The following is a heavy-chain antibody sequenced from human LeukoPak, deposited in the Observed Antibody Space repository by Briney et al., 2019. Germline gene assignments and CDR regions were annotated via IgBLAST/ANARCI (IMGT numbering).Heavy chain of an antibody. Sequence: GGSLRLSCAASGFTVSSYSMNWVRQAPGKGLEWVSCIRSSSSYTYYADSVKGRFTISRDNAKNSLFLQMNSLRAEDTAVYYCARERDSGDYYDSSGYYYYYCGMDVWGQGTTVTVSS. CDR1: GFTVSSYS. J-gene: IGHJ6*02. V-gene: IGHV3-21*01. CDR2: IRSSSSYT. CDR3: ARERDSGDYYDSSGYYYYYCGMDV. D-gene: IGHD3-22*01.